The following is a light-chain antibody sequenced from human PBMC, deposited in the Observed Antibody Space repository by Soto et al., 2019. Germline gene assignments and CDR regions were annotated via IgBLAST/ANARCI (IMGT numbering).Light chain of an antibody. CDR2: DAS. Sequence: EIVMTQSPATLSVSPGERATLSCWASQNINTNLAWYRQKPGQAPSLLISDASTRATGVPARFSGSGSGTEFILTISSLQSEDFAVYYCQQYNDWPFTFGQGTKLEIQ. CDR3: QQYNDWPFT. V-gene: IGKV3-15*01. J-gene: IGKJ2*01. CDR1: QNINTN.